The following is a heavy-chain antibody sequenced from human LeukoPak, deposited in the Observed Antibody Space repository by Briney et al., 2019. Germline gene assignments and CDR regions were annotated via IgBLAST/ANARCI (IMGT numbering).Heavy chain of an antibody. CDR1: GGSFSGYY. J-gene: IGHJ5*02. CDR3: ASEGASSSTNWFDP. Sequence: PSETLSLTCAVYGGSFSGYYWSWIRQPPGKGLEWIGEINHSGSTNYNPSLKSRVTISVDTSKNQFSLKLSSVTAADTAVYYCASEGASSSTNWFDPWGQGTLVTVCS. D-gene: IGHD6-6*01. V-gene: IGHV4-34*01. CDR2: INHSGST.